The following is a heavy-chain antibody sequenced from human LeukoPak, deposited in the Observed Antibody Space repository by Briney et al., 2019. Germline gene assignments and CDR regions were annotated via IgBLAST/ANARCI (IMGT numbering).Heavy chain of an antibody. CDR1: GGSFRGYY. CDR2: INHSGST. CDR3: ARGDRPYNWFDP. J-gene: IGHJ5*02. V-gene: IGHV4-34*01. Sequence: ASETLSLTCAVYGGSFRGYYWSWIRQPPGKGLEWIGEINHSGSTNYNPSLKSRVTISVDTSKNQFSLKLSSVTAADTAVYYCARGDRPYNWFDPWGQGTLVTVSS.